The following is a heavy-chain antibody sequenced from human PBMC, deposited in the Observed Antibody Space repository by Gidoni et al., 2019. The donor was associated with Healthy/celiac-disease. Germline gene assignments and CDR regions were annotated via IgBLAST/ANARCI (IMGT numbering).Heavy chain of an antibody. CDR1: GGPFSSYA. D-gene: IGHD5-18*01. CDR3: ARDRSGTASGYSYGANY. Sequence: QVQLVQSGAEVKKPGSSVKVSCKASGGPFSSYAISWVRQAPGQGLEWMGGIIPIFGTANYAQKFQGRVTITADKSTSTAYMELSSLRSEDTAVYYCARDRSGTASGYSYGANYWGQGTLVTVSS. J-gene: IGHJ4*02. CDR2: IIPIFGTA. V-gene: IGHV1-69*06.